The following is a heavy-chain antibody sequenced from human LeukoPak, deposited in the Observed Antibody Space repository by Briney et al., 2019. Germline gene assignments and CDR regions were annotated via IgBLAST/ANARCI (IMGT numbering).Heavy chain of an antibody. V-gene: IGHV4-34*01. CDR2: INHSGST. J-gene: IGHJ4*02. CDR1: GGSLSGYY. CDR3: ARGRGYGNSYYFDY. Sequence: SETLSLTCAVYGGSLSGYYWSWIRQPPGKGLEWIGEINHSGSTNYNPSPKSRVTISVDTSKNQFSLKLSSVTAADTAVYYCARGRGYGNSYYFDYWGQGTLVTVSS. D-gene: IGHD5-12*01.